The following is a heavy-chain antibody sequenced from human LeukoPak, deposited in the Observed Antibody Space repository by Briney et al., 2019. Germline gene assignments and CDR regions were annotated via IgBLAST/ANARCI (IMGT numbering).Heavy chain of an antibody. CDR1: AFTFSRYW. Sequence: GGSLRLSCAASAFTFSRYWTTWVRQAPGKGLEWVSYISSSGSTIYYADSVKGRFTISRDNAKNSLYLQMNSLRAEDTAVYYCAKLLYYYDSSQPYWGQGTLVTVSS. D-gene: IGHD3-22*01. CDR2: ISSSGSTI. J-gene: IGHJ4*02. CDR3: AKLLYYYDSSQPY. V-gene: IGHV3-48*04.